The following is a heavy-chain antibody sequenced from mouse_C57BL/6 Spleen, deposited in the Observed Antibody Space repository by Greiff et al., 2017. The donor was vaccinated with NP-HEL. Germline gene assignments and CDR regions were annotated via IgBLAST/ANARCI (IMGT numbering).Heavy chain of an antibody. J-gene: IGHJ4*01. CDR3: ARGRWTNYYAMDY. D-gene: IGHD1-1*02. CDR2: IDPSDSYT. V-gene: IGHV1-50*01. Sequence: QVQLQQPGAELVKPGASVKLSCKASGYTFTSYWMQWVKQRPGQGLEWIGEIDPSDSYTNYNQKFKGKATLTVDTSSSTAYMQLSSLTSEDSAVYYCARGRWTNYYAMDYWGQGTSVTVSS. CDR1: GYTFTSYW.